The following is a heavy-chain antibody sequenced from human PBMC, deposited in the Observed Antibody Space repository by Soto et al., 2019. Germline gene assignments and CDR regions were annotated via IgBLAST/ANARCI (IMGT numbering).Heavy chain of an antibody. CDR3: ARGLGLYYFDY. V-gene: IGHV1-3*01. J-gene: IGHJ4*02. CDR1: GYSFTSYA. D-gene: IGHD1-26*01. Sequence: AEVSCKASGYSFTSYAMHWARQAPGQRLEWMGWINAGNGNTKYSQKFQGRVTITRDTSASTAYMELSSLRSEDTAVYYCARGLGLYYFDYWGQGTLVTVSS. CDR2: INAGNGNT.